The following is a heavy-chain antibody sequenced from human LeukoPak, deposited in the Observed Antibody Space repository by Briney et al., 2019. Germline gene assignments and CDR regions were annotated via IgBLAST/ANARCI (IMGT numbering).Heavy chain of an antibody. D-gene: IGHD1-26*01. CDR2: IYYSGST. CDR3: ARRGAGVGHYYYYYYMDV. V-gene: IGHV4-39*01. J-gene: IGHJ6*03. Sequence: PSETLSLTCTVSGGSISSSSYYWGWIRQPPGKGLEWIGSIYYSGSTYYNPSLKSRVTISVDTSKNQFSLKLSSVTAADTAVYYCARRGAGVGHYYYYYYMDVWGKGTTVTVSS. CDR1: GGSISSSSYY.